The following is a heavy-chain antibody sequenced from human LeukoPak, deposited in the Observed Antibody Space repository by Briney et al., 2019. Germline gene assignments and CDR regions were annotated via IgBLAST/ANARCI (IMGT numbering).Heavy chain of an antibody. V-gene: IGHV4-34*01. CDR2: INHSGST. J-gene: IGHJ5*02. CDR1: GGSFSGYY. Sequence: SETLSLTCAVYGGSFSGYYWSWIRQPPGKGLEWIGEINHSGSTNYNPSLKSRVTISVDTSKNQLSLRLSSVTAADTAVYYCASASSRRGCFDPWGQGTLVTVSS. D-gene: IGHD6-13*01. CDR3: ASASSRRGCFDP.